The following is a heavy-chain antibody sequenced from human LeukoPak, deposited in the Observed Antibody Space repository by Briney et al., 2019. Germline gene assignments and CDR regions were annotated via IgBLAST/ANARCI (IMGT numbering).Heavy chain of an antibody. Sequence: PGGSLRLSCAASGFTFSSYWMSWVRQAPGKGLEWVANIKQDGSEKYYVDSVKGRFTISRDNAKNSLYLQMNSLRAEDTAVYYCARGSGYCSSTSCYLLGSDAFDIWGQGTMVTVSS. D-gene: IGHD2-2*01. V-gene: IGHV3-7*01. CDR2: IKQDGSEK. CDR3: ARGSGYCSSTSCYLLGSDAFDI. CDR1: GFTFSSYW. J-gene: IGHJ3*02.